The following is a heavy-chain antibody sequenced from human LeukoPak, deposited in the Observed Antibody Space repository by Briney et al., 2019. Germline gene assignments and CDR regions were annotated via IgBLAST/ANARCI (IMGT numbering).Heavy chain of an antibody. CDR3: ARGNGGWHGLDWFDP. CDR2: INPNSGGT. D-gene: IGHD6-19*01. J-gene: IGHJ5*02. CDR1: GYTFTGYY. Sequence: ASVKVSCKASGYTFTGYYMHWVRQAPGQGLEWMGSINPNSGGTNYAQKFQGRVTMTRDTSISTAYMELSRLRSDDTAVYYCARGNGGWHGLDWFDPWGQGTLVTVSS. V-gene: IGHV1-2*02.